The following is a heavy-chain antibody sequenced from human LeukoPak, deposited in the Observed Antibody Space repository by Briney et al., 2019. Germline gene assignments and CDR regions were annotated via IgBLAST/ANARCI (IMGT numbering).Heavy chain of an antibody. CDR2: IYYSGST. Sequence: PSETLSLTCTVSGGSISSYYWSWIRQPPGKGLEWIGYIYYSGSTNYNPSLKSRVTISVDTSKNQFSLKLSSVTAADTAVYYCATMVREGIGWSGMDVWAKGPRSPSP. CDR1: GGSISSYY. D-gene: IGHD3-10*01. CDR3: ATMVREGIGWSGMDV. V-gene: IGHV4-59*08. J-gene: IGHJ6*02.